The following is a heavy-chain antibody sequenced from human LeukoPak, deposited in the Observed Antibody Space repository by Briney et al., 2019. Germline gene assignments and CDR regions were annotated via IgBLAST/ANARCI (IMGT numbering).Heavy chain of an antibody. CDR2: INTKTGNP. CDR3: ARAVGYCSDTACYLGY. D-gene: IGHD2-2*01. Sequence: AASVTVSCKASGYTFTNYAMNWVRQAPGQGLEWMGWINTKTGNPTCAQGFTGRFVFSLDTSVSTAYLQISSLKAEDTAVYYCARAVGYCSDTACYLGYWGQGTLVTVSS. CDR1: GYTFTNYA. J-gene: IGHJ4*02. V-gene: IGHV7-4-1*02.